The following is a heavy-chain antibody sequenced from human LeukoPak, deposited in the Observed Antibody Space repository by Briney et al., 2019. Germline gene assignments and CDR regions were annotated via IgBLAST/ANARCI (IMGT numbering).Heavy chain of an antibody. J-gene: IGHJ3*02. Sequence: GGSLRLSCAASGFTFSDYYMSWIRQAPGKGLEWVSAISGSGGSTYYADSVKGRFTISRDNSKNTLYLQMNSLRAEDTAVYYCASRYCSGGSCYAYAFDIWGQGTMVTVSS. V-gene: IGHV3-23*01. CDR2: ISGSGGST. D-gene: IGHD2-15*01. CDR3: ASRYCSGGSCYAYAFDI. CDR1: GFTFSDYY.